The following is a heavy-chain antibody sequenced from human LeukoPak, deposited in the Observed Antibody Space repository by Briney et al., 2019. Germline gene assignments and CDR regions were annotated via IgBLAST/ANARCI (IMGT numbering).Heavy chain of an antibody. Sequence: ASVKVSCKASGYTFTDYYMHWVRQAPGEGLEWMGIINPSGGSTMYAQKFQGRVTITRDTSATIAYMELSSLRSEDTAVYYCARDDIVVVPAVTAGYYGMDVWGQGTTVTVSS. V-gene: IGHV1-46*01. J-gene: IGHJ6*02. CDR3: ARDDIVVVPAVTAGYYGMDV. CDR1: GYTFTDYY. D-gene: IGHD2-2*01. CDR2: INPSGGST.